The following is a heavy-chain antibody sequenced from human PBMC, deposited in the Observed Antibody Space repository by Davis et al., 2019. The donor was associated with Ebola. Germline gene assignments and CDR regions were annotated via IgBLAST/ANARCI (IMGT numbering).Heavy chain of an antibody. CDR3: ARIPPIWRRVDY. CDR2: IYHSGST. Sequence: GSLRLSCAVSGGSISSSDWWRWVRQPPGKGLEWIGEIYHSGSTNYNPSLKSRVTISVDKSKNQFSLKLSSVTAADTAVYYCARIPPIWRRVDYWGQGTLVTVSS. CDR1: GGSISSSDW. J-gene: IGHJ4*02. V-gene: IGHV4-4*02. D-gene: IGHD3-3*01.